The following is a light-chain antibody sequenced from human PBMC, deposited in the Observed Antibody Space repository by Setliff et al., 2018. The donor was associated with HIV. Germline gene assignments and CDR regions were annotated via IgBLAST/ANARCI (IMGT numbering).Light chain of an antibody. J-gene: IGLJ1*01. Sequence: QSALTQPASVSGSPGQSITIACTGTSSDVGNGNLVSWYQEYPGKVPKLIIYEDNKRPSGVSSRFSGSKSGIVASLTISGLRAEDDADYYCCSKARSSTYLSYGFGTGTKGTVL. CDR1: SSDVGNGNL. V-gene: IGLV2-23*01. CDR3: CSKARSSTYLSYG. CDR2: EDN.